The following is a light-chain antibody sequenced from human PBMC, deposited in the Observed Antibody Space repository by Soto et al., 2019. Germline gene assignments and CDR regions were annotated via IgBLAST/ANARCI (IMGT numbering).Light chain of an antibody. V-gene: IGKV4-1*01. CDR1: QSILHSSNNRNY. Sequence: DIVMTQSPDSLAVSLGERATINCKSSQSILHSSNNRNYLAWYQQKPVQPPKLLIYWASTRDSGVPDRFSGSGSGTDFTLTISSLQTEDVAVYYCQQYYSVPRTFGQGTKVEVK. CDR2: WAS. CDR3: QQYYSVPRT. J-gene: IGKJ1*01.